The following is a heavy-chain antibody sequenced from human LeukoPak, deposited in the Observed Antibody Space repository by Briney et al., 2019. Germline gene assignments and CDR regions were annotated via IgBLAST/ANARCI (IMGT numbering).Heavy chain of an antibody. V-gene: IGHV4-38-2*01. Sequence: SETLSLTCAVSGYSISSGYYWGWIRQSPGQGLEWIGSAYHNGRTYYSPSLKSRVTISVDTSKNQVSLKLSSVTAADTAVYYCARAKSIITEVRGAVPGCFVFWGQGTLVTVSS. CDR3: ARAKSIITEVRGAVPGCFVF. CDR2: AYHNGRT. J-gene: IGHJ4*02. D-gene: IGHD3-10*01. CDR1: GYSISSGYY.